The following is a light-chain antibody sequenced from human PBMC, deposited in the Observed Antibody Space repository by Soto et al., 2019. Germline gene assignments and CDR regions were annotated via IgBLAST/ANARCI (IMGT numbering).Light chain of an antibody. CDR3: HQYTVYPAT. CDR2: QAS. CDR1: QSISKW. J-gene: IGKJ1*01. V-gene: IGKV1-5*03. Sequence: DIQMTQSPSTLAASVGDRVTITCRASQSISKWLAWYQQIPGNAPKVRIYQASNLASGVPSNFSGNIYGTEFTPTINSLETDHFATFYCHQYTVYPATCGQGTKDEIK.